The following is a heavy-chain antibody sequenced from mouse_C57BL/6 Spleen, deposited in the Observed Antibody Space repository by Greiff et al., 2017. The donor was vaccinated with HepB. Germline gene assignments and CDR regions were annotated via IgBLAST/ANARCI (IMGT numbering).Heavy chain of an antibody. CDR1: GYTFTSYW. CDR2: IYPSDSET. D-gene: IGHD1-1*01. Sequence: QVQLQQPGAELVRPGSSVKLSCKASGYTFTSYWMDWVKQRPGQGLEWIGNIYPSDSETHYNQKFKDKATLTVDKSSSTAYMQLSSLTSEDSAVYYCASAGSSYYAMDYWGQGTSVTVSS. J-gene: IGHJ4*01. CDR3: ASAGSSYYAMDY. V-gene: IGHV1-61*01.